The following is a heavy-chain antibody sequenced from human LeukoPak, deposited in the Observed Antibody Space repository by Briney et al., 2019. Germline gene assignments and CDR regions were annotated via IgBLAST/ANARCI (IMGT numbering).Heavy chain of an antibody. Sequence: GGSLRLSCAASGFTFSDYTLNWVRQAPGRGLEWVGNIKEDGSEKYYVDSVKGRFTISRDNAKNSLYLQVNSVRAEDTAVYYCARGSSNACDIWGQGTMVTVSS. CDR1: GFTFSDYT. CDR3: ARGSSNACDI. CDR2: IKEDGSEK. J-gene: IGHJ3*02. V-gene: IGHV3-7*05. D-gene: IGHD3-10*01.